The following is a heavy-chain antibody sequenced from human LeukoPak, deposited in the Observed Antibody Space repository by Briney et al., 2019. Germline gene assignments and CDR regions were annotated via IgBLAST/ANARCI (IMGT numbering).Heavy chain of an antibody. J-gene: IGHJ4*02. V-gene: IGHV4-39*01. CDR1: GGSISSNNFY. Sequence: SETLSLTCTVSGGSISSNNFYWGWIRQPPGKGLEWIGSIYYSGSTYYNPSLKSRVTISVDTSKNQFSLKLSSVTAADTAVYYCARGGWLRSEYYFDYWGQGTLVTVSS. CDR2: IYYSGST. CDR3: ARGGWLRSEYYFDY. D-gene: IGHD5-12*01.